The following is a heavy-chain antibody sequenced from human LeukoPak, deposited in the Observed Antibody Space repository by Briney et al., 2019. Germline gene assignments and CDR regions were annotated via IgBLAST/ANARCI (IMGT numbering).Heavy chain of an antibody. CDR3: ARDCKEYCSSTSCYISFFDY. V-gene: IGHV3-30-3*01. Sequence: PGGSLRLSCAASGFTFSSYAMHWVRQAPGKGLEWVAVISYDGSNKYYADSVKGRFTISRDNAKNSLYLQMNSLRAEDTAVYYCARDCKEYCSSTSCYISFFDYWGQGTLDTVSS. D-gene: IGHD2-2*02. J-gene: IGHJ4*02. CDR1: GFTFSSYA. CDR2: ISYDGSNK.